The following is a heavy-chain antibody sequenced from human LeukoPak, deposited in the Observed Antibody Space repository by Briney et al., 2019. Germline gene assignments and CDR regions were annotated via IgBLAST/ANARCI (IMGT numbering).Heavy chain of an antibody. Sequence: GGSLRLSCAASGFTLSTYTMNWVRQAPGEGLEWVSSISSSSNYIYYADSVKGRFTISRDDAKNTLYLQMNSLRAEDTAVYYCAKSSPPPLSYWGQGTLVTVSS. CDR3: AKSSPPPLSY. V-gene: IGHV3-21*04. CDR2: ISSSSNYI. CDR1: GFTLSTYT. J-gene: IGHJ4*02.